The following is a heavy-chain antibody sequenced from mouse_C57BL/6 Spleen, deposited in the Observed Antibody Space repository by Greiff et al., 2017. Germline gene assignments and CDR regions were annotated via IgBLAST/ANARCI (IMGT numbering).Heavy chain of an antibody. Sequence: VQLQQSGAELVKPGASVKISCKASGYAFSSYWMNWVKQRPGKGLEWIGQIYPGDGDTNYNGKFKGKATLTADKSSSPASMQLSSLTSEDSAVYFCARSPITTVVAPAYWGQGTRVTVSA. V-gene: IGHV1-80*01. CDR2: IYPGDGDT. J-gene: IGHJ3*01. CDR3: ARSPITTVVAPAY. CDR1: GYAFSSYW. D-gene: IGHD1-1*01.